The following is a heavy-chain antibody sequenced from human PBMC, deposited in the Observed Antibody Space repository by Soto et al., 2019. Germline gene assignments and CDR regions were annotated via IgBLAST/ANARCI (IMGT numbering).Heavy chain of an antibody. J-gene: IGHJ4*02. CDR1: GFTFSIST. V-gene: IGHV3-21*01. Sequence: EVQLVESGGGLVKSGGSLTLSCAASGFTFSISTMIWVRQAPGKRLEWVSSISSGSTYFYYADSVKGRFSISRDNAKRSLFLQMNSLRVEDTAGYYCARGDGTGLHSSGWSPRFWGQGTLVTVSS. CDR2: ISSGSTYF. CDR3: ARGDGTGLHSSGWSPRF. D-gene: IGHD6-13*01.